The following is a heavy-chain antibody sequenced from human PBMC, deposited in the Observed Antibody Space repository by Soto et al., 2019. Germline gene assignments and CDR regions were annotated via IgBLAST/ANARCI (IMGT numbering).Heavy chain of an antibody. D-gene: IGHD2-15*01. Sequence: QVQLVESGGGVVQPGRSLRLSCAASGFTFSSYGMHWVRQAPGKGLEWVAVISYDGSNKYYADSVKGRFTISRDNSKNTLYLQMNSLRAEDTAVYYCAKDPQVVVAVTAIPYYYYYGMDVWGRGTTVTVSS. CDR1: GFTFSSYG. J-gene: IGHJ6*02. CDR3: AKDPQVVVAVTAIPYYYYYGMDV. CDR2: ISYDGSNK. V-gene: IGHV3-30*18.